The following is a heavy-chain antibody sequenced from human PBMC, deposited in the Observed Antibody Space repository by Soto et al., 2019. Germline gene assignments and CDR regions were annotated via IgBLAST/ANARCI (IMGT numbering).Heavy chain of an antibody. V-gene: IGHV3-9*01. CDR2: ISWNSGSI. J-gene: IGHJ4*02. CDR3: AKDSPEWSGYYFTFDY. Sequence: GGSLRLSCAASGFTFDDYAMHWVRQAPGKGLEWVSGISWNSGSIGYADSVKGRFTISRDNAKNSLYLQMNSLRAEDTALYYCAKDSPEWSGYYFTFDYWGQGTLVTVSS. D-gene: IGHD3-3*01. CDR1: GFTFDDYA.